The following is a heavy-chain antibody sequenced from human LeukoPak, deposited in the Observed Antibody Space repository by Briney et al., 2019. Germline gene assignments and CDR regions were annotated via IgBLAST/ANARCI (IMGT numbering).Heavy chain of an antibody. D-gene: IGHD2-2*01. CDR3: AKARVEEYQLLDSFDI. J-gene: IGHJ3*02. V-gene: IGHV3-23*01. CDR2: LSGRGGST. Sequence: GGSLRLSCAASGFTFARYAMSWVRQAPGEGLEWVSSLSGRGGSTYYTDSVKGRFTISRDNSKNTLHLQMNRLTVNDTAVYCCAKARVEEYQLLDSFDIWGRGTMVTVSS. CDR1: GFTFARYA.